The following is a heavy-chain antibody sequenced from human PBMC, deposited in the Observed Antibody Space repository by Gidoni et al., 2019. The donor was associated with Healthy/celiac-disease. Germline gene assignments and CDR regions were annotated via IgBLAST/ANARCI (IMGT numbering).Heavy chain of an antibody. CDR2: INHSGST. J-gene: IGHJ2*01. CDR3: ARGPRRISSRYFDL. Sequence: QVQLQQWGAGLLKPSETLSLTCAVYGGSFRGYYWSWIRQPPGKGLEWIGEINHSGSTNYNPSLKSRVTISVDTSKNQFSLKLSSVTAADTAVYYCARGPRRISSRYFDLWGRGTLVTVSS. V-gene: IGHV4-34*01. CDR1: GGSFRGYY.